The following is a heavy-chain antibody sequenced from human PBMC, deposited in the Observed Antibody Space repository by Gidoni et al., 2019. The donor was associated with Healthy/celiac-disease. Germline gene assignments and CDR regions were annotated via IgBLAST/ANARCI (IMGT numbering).Heavy chain of an antibody. CDR2: INHSGST. Sequence: QVQLQQWGAGLLKPSETLSLTCAVYGGSFSGYYWSWIRHPPGKGLEWIGEINHSGSTNYNPSLKSRVTIAVDTSKNQFSLKLSSVTAADTAVYYCARDGSSWPWGQGTLVTVSS. CDR1: GGSFSGYY. J-gene: IGHJ1*01. D-gene: IGHD6-13*01. CDR3: ARDGSSWP. V-gene: IGHV4-34*01.